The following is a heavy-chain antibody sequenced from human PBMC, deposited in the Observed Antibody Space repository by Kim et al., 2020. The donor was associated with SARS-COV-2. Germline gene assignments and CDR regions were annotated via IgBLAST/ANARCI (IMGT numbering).Heavy chain of an antibody. CDR1: GVTFSDYA. D-gene: IGHD3-22*01. J-gene: IGHJ3*01. Sequence: GSLRLSCESSGVTFSDYAFHWVRQAPGKGLEWVAIIWYDGNYKYYIESVQGRFTISRDNSKNTVFLQMNSLRVDDTGVYYCAKGADNSGHDGFDFWGRGTKVTVSS. CDR3: AKGADNSGHDGFDF. CDR2: IWYDGNYK. V-gene: IGHV3-33*03.